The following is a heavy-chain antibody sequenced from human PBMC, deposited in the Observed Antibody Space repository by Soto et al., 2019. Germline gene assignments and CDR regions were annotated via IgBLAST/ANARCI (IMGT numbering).Heavy chain of an antibody. D-gene: IGHD2-15*01. J-gene: IGHJ4*02. Sequence: QVQLVESGGGVVQPGRSLRLSCAASGFTFSSYGMHWVRQAPGKGLEWVAVISYDGSNKYYADSVKGRFTISRDNSKNTLYLQMNSLRAEDTAVYYCAKAPRSDGYNPYFDYWGQGTLVTVSS. V-gene: IGHV3-30*18. CDR3: AKAPRSDGYNPYFDY. CDR2: ISYDGSNK. CDR1: GFTFSSYG.